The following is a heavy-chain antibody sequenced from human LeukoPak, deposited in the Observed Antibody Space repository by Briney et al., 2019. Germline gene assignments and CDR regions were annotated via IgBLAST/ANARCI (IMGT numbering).Heavy chain of an antibody. Sequence: SETLSLTCTVSGGSISSYYWSWIRQPPGKGLEWIGYIYYSGTTNYNPSLKSRVTISLDTSKDQFSLKLNSVTAADTAVYYCARVGTYGSGSYLSWLDYWGQGTLVTVSS. CDR2: IYYSGTT. CDR1: GGSISSYY. V-gene: IGHV4-59*08. CDR3: ARVGTYGSGSYLSWLDY. J-gene: IGHJ4*02. D-gene: IGHD3-10*01.